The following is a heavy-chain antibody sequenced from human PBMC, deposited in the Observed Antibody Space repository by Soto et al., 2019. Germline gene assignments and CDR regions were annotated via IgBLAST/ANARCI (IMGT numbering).Heavy chain of an antibody. Sequence: PGGPLRLSCAASGLSFSNYAMHWVRQAPGKGLEWVTMISHNVSIQFYADYVKGRFSISRDNSKDTLYLQMNSLTPAETAVYYCVGGSLLYWGKGPPVTAS. CDR1: GLSFSNYA. V-gene: IGHV3-30*04. J-gene: IGHJ4*02. CDR3: VGGSLLY. CDR2: ISHNVSIQ.